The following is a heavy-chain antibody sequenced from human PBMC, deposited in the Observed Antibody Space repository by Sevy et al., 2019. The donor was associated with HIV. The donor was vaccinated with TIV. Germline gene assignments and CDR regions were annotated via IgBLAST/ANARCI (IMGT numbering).Heavy chain of an antibody. Sequence: GGSLRLSCAASGFTFSSYSMNWVRQAPGKGLEWISYISSSSSTIYYADSVKGRFTISRDNAKNSQYLQMNSLRDEDTAVYYSARDQGHSGYVLASTFDYWGQGTLVTVSS. D-gene: IGHD5-12*01. J-gene: IGHJ4*02. CDR2: ISSSSSTI. CDR1: GFTFSSYS. V-gene: IGHV3-48*02. CDR3: ARDQGHSGYVLASTFDY.